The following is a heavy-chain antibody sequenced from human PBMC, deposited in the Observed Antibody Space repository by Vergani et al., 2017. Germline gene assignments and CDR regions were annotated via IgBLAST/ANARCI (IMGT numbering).Heavy chain of an antibody. V-gene: IGHV4-34*01. J-gene: IGHJ6*03. D-gene: IGHD4-11*01. Sequence: QVQLQQWGGGLLKPSETLSLTCVVNGGSFTSYHWTWIRQSPGEGLEWVGDIDHTGRPDYNPSLKSRLTMSVDKSRNQFCLTLTSVTATDPAISFCAGVNTETNGHLYDYDYMDVWGQGSAGTVS. CDR3: AGVNTETNGHLYDYDYMDV. CDR2: IDHTGRP. CDR1: GGSFTSYH.